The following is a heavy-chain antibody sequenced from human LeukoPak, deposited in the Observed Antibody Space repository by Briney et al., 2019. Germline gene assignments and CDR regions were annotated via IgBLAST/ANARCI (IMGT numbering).Heavy chain of an antibody. D-gene: IGHD3-22*01. CDR2: IWYDGSNK. CDR1: GFTFSSYG. V-gene: IGHV3-33*01. J-gene: IGHJ4*02. CDR3: ARHPTYYYDSSGFNFDY. Sequence: GGSLRLSCAASGFTFSSYGMHWVRQAPGKGLEWVAVIWYDGSNKYYADSVKGRFTISRDNSKNTLYLQMNGLRAEDTAVYYCARHPTYYYDSSGFNFDYWGQGTLVTVSS.